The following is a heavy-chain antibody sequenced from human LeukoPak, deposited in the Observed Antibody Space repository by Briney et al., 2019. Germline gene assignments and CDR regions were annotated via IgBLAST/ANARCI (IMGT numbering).Heavy chain of an antibody. J-gene: IGHJ4*02. V-gene: IGHV3-21*01. D-gene: IGHD6-13*01. Sequence: PGGSLRLSCAASGFTFSSYSMNWVRQAPGKGLEWVSSISSSSSYIYYADSVKGRFTISRDNAKNSLYLQMNSLRAENTAVYYCARDLGRIAAAGIYYWGQGTLVTVSS. CDR3: ARDLGRIAAAGIYY. CDR2: ISSSSSYI. CDR1: GFTFSSYS.